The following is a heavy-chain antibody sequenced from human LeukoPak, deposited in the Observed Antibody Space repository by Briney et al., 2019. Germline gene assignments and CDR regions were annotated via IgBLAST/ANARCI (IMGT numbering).Heavy chain of an antibody. Sequence: PGGSLRLSCAASGFTFSSYGMHWVRQAPGRGLEWVAVISYDGSNKYYADSVKGRFTISRDNSKNTLYLQMNSLRAEDTAVYYCAKDYRTFDWLSSFSDYWGQGTLVTVSS. CDR3: AKDYRTFDWLSSFSDY. J-gene: IGHJ4*02. D-gene: IGHD3-9*01. CDR1: GFTFSSYG. CDR2: ISYDGSNK. V-gene: IGHV3-30*18.